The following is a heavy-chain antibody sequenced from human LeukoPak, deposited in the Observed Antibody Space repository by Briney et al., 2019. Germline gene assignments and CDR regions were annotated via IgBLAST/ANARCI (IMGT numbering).Heavy chain of an antibody. V-gene: IGHV4-59*08. Sequence: SETLSLTCTVSGGSISSYYWSWIRQPPGKELEWIGCVYNSGSTNYNPSLKSRVTISGDTSKNQFSLKLSSVTAADTAVYYCTYSGRWPQFDYWGQGTLVTVS. CDR2: VYNSGST. J-gene: IGHJ4*02. CDR3: TYSGRWPQFDY. CDR1: GGSISSYY. D-gene: IGHD6-13*01.